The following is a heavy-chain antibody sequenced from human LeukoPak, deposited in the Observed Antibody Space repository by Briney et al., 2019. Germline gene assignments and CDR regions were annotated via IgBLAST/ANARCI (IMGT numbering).Heavy chain of an antibody. Sequence: PSETLSLTCAVYGGSFSGYYWSWLRQPPGKGLEWIGEINHSGSTNYNPSLKSRVTISVDTSKNQFSLKLSSVTAADTAVYCCARRPFNWFDPWGQGTLVTVSS. J-gene: IGHJ5*02. CDR3: ARRPFNWFDP. CDR1: GGSFSGYY. CDR2: INHSGST. V-gene: IGHV4-34*01.